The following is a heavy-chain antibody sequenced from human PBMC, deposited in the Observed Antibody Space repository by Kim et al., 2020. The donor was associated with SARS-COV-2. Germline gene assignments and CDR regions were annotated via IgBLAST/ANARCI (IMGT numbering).Heavy chain of an antibody. D-gene: IGHD1-20*01. Sequence: DSVKGRFTISRDNSKNTLYLQMNSLRAEDTAVYYCASPKGFNWIGSSFDYWGQGTLVTVSS. CDR3: ASPKGFNWIGSSFDY. V-gene: IGHV3-53*01. J-gene: IGHJ4*02.